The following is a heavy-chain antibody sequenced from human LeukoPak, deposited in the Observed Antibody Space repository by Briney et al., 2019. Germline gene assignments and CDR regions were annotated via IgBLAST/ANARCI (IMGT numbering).Heavy chain of an antibody. CDR1: GFTFSSYW. J-gene: IGHJ4*02. CDR2: IKQDGSEK. Sequence: HGGSLRLSCAASGFTFSSYWMSWVRQAPGKGLEWVANIKQDGSEKYYVDSVKGRFTISRDNAKNSLYLQMNSLRAEDTAVYYCARADDYGDYYFDYWGQGTLVTVSS. D-gene: IGHD4-17*01. V-gene: IGHV3-7*01. CDR3: ARADDYGDYYFDY.